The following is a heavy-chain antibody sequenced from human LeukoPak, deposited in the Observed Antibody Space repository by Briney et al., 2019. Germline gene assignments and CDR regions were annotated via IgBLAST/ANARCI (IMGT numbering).Heavy chain of an antibody. D-gene: IGHD3-10*01. CDR1: GGTFSSYA. Sequence: SVNVSCKASGGTFSSYAISWVRQAPGQGLEWMGGIIPIFGTANYAQKFQGRVTITADESTSTAYMELSGLRSEDTAVYYCAALWFGELLKGTTFDYWGQGTLVTVSS. CDR2: IIPIFGTA. V-gene: IGHV1-69*13. CDR3: AALWFGELLKGTTFDY. J-gene: IGHJ4*02.